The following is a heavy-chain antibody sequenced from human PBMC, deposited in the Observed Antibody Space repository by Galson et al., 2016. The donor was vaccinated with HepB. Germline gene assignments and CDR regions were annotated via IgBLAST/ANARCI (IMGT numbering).Heavy chain of an antibody. CDR1: GFNFDEYA. CDR2: ITWNSGRM. CDR3: AKDIRKMDRGVTTPLYHYYGMDV. V-gene: IGHV3-9*01. J-gene: IGHJ6*02. D-gene: IGHD3-10*01. Sequence: SLRLSCAVSGFNFDEYAMHWVRQAPGKGLEWVSGITWNSGRMDYADSVKGRFTISRDNAKNSLYLQMNSLRPEDSALYYCAKDIRKMDRGVTTPLYHYYGMDVWGQGTTVTVSS.